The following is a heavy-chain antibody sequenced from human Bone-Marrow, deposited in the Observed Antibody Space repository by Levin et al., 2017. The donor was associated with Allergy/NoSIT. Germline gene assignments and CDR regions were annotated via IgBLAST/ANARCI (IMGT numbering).Heavy chain of an antibody. CDR1: GYTFTGYY. D-gene: IGHD2-15*01. J-gene: IGHJ4*02. Sequence: ASVKVSCKASGYTFTGYYMHWVRQAPGQGLEWMGRINPNSGGTNYAQKFQGRVTMTRDTSISTAYMELSRLRSDDTAVYYCARGLDIVVVVAPFDYWGQGTLVTVSS. CDR3: ARGLDIVVVVAPFDY. CDR2: INPNSGGT. V-gene: IGHV1-2*06.